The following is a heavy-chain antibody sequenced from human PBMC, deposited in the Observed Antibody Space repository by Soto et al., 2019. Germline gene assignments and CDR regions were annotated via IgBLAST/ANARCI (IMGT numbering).Heavy chain of an antibody. CDR3: AREPAAGTGQSLGNMDV. CDR2: IYYSGST. D-gene: IGHD6-13*01. CDR1: GGSISSYY. V-gene: IGHV4-59*01. Sequence: SETLSLTCTVSGGSISSYYWSWIRQPPGKGLEWIGYIYYSGSTNYNPSLKSRVTISVDTSKNQFSLKLSSVTAADTAVYYCAREPAAGTGQSLGNMDVWGKGTTVTVSS. J-gene: IGHJ6*03.